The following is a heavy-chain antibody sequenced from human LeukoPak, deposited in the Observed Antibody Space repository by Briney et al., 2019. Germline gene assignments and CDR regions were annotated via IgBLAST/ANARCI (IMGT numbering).Heavy chain of an antibody. CDR2: INHSGST. CDR3: ARKPTYYYDSSGYPDY. J-gene: IGHJ4*02. D-gene: IGHD3-22*01. Sequence: SETLSLTCAVYGGSFSGYYWSWIRQPPGKGLEWTGEINHSGSTNYNPSLKSRVTISVDTSKNQFSLKLSSVTAADTAVYYCARKPTYYYDSSGYPDYWGQGTLVTVSS. CDR1: GGSFSGYY. V-gene: IGHV4-34*01.